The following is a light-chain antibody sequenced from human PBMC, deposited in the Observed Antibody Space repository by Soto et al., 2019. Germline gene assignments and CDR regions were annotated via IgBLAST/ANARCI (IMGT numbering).Light chain of an antibody. CDR3: QQYNNWPQT. CDR1: QNIHTN. CDR2: AAS. Sequence: EIVMTQSPATLSVSPGERATLSCRAGQNIHTNLAWYQQKPGQAPRLLFCAASSRATGIPDRFSGSGSGTEFTLTISSLQSEDFAEYHCQQYNNWPQTFGQGTKVDIK. V-gene: IGKV3D-15*01. J-gene: IGKJ1*01.